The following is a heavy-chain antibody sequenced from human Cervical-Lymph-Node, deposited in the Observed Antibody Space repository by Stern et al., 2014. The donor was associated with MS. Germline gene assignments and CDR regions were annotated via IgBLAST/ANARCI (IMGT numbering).Heavy chain of an antibody. D-gene: IGHD3-3*01. CDR1: GLTFNRFW. J-gene: IGHJ5*02. V-gene: IGHV3-7*01. CDR3: ARGLWSGYYVLDH. CDR2: IEQNGNKN. Sequence: EVQLVQSGGGLVQPGGSLRLSCAASGLTFNRFWMSWVRQAPGKGLEWVASIEQNGNKNYYVDSVRGRFTISRDNAKNSVFLQMSSLRAEDTAVYYCARGLWSGYYVLDHWGQGTLVTVSS.